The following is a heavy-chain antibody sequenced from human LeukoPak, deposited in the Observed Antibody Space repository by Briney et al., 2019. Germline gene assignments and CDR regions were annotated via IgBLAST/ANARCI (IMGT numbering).Heavy chain of an antibody. CDR3: ARLVYSNYVDY. V-gene: IGHV4-38-2*01. Sequence: SETLSLTCAVSGYSISSGYYLDWIRQPPGKGLEWIGTISHSGGTYYNPSLRSRVTISVDTSKNQFSLKLSSMTAADTAVYYCARLVYSNYVDYWGQGTLVTVSS. CDR1: GYSISSGYY. D-gene: IGHD4-11*01. CDR2: ISHSGGT. J-gene: IGHJ4*02.